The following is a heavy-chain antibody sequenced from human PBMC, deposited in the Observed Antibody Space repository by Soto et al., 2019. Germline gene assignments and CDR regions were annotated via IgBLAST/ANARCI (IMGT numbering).Heavy chain of an antibody. CDR2: ISTYNGNT. Sequence: QVQLVQSGAEVKKPGASVKVSCKASGYTFDRYGISWVRQAPGQGLEWMGWISTYNGNTNYAQKFQGRVTITADESTSTAYMELSSLRSEDTAVYYCARDSLMITFGGVIVRDDYYYGMDVWGQGTTVTVSS. CDR3: ARDSLMITFGGVIVRDDYYYGMDV. D-gene: IGHD3-16*02. V-gene: IGHV1-18*01. CDR1: GYTFDRYG. J-gene: IGHJ6*02.